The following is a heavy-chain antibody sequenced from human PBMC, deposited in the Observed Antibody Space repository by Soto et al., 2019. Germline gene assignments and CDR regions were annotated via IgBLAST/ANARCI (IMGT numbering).Heavy chain of an antibody. V-gene: IGHV4-34*01. CDR2: INHSGST. CDR3: ARVSRGPKGGDG. J-gene: IGHJ6*02. D-gene: IGHD3-10*01. Sequence: QVQLQQWGAGLLKPSETLSLTCAVYGGSFSGYYWSWIRQPPGKGLEWIGEINHSGSTNYNPSLRSRVTISVDTYKNTFSLKRSSVTAADTAVYYWARVSRGPKGGDGWGQGTTVTVSS. CDR1: GGSFSGYY.